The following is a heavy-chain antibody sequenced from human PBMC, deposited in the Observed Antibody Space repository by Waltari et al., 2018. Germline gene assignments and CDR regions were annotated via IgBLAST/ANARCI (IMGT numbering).Heavy chain of an antibody. V-gene: IGHV1-69*01. D-gene: IGHD2-15*01. CDR2: TIPIFGTA. J-gene: IGHJ4*02. CDR3: ARDQGRYCSGGSCYPDY. Sequence: QVQLVQSGAEVKKPGSSVKVSCKASGGTFSSYAISWVRQAPGQGLEWMGGTIPIFGTANYAHKFQGSVSITADESTSTAYMELSSLRSEDTVVYYCARDQGRYCSGGSCYPDYWGQGTLVIVSS. CDR1: GGTFSSYA.